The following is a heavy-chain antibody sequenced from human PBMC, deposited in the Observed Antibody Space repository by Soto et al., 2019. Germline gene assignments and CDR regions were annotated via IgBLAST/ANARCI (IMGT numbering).Heavy chain of an antibody. CDR3: ASPRHRSRYLPPYDYYGMDV. CDR2: INHSGST. V-gene: IGHV4-34*01. CDR1: GGSFSGYY. J-gene: IGHJ6*02. Sequence: PSETLSLTCAVYGGSFSGYYWSWIRQPPGKGLEWIGEINHSGSTNYNPSLKSRVTISVDTSKNQFSRKLSSVTAADTAVYYCASPRHRSRYLPPYDYYGMDVWGQGTTVTVSS. D-gene: IGHD1-26*01.